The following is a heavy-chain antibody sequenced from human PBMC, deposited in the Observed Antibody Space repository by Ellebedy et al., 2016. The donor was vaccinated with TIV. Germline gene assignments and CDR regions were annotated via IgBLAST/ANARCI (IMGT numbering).Heavy chain of an antibody. V-gene: IGHV3-7*01. CDR3: ARDPEVGAFDY. CDR2: IKQDGSEK. J-gene: IGHJ4*02. CDR1: GFTFSSYW. D-gene: IGHD1-26*01. Sequence: GESLKISXAASGFTFSSYWMSWVRQAPGKGLEWVANIKQDGSEKYYADSVKGRFTISRDNAKNSLYLQMNSLRAEDTAVYYCARDPEVGAFDYWGQGTLVTVSS.